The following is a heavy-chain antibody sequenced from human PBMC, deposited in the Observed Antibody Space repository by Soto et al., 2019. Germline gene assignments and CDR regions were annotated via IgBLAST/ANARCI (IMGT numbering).Heavy chain of an antibody. V-gene: IGHV4-4*07. CDR1: GGSISSYY. J-gene: IGHJ6*02. CDR2: IYTSGST. Sequence: TSETLSLTYTVSGGSISSYYWSWIRQPAGKGLEWIGRIYTSGSTNYNPSLKSRVTMSVDTSKNQFSLKLSSVTAADTAVYYCAREMALLLFVELSNNYYYGMDVWGQGTTVTVSS. D-gene: IGHD3-10*01. CDR3: AREMALLLFVELSNNYYYGMDV.